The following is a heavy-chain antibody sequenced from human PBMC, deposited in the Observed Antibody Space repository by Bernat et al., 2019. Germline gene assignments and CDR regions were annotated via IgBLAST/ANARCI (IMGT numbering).Heavy chain of an antibody. CDR2: IIPILGIA. CDR3: ARDYYDSSGYEEGSMPFDY. CDR1: GGTFSSYT. Sequence: QVQLVQSGAEVKKPGSSVKVSCKASGGTFSSYTISWVRQAPGQGLEWMGRIIPILGIANYAQKFQGRVTITAAKSTSTAYMELSSMRSEDTAVYYWARDYYDSSGYEEGSMPFDYWGQGTLVTVSS. D-gene: IGHD3-22*01. V-gene: IGHV1-69*02. J-gene: IGHJ4*02.